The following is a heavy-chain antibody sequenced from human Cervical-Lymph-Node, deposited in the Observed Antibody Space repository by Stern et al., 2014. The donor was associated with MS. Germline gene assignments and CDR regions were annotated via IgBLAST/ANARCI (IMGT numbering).Heavy chain of an antibody. CDR3: ARIGECSRYYDNNGYQVFDF. J-gene: IGHJ4*02. CDR1: GFSLDTRENC. D-gene: IGHD3-22*01. Sequence: QVTLRESGPALVKPTQTLTLTCTFSGFSLDTRENCVSWIRQPPGKALEWLALIDYDGDKYYSTSLKTRLSISEDTSENQVVLRMTNMAPEDTATYYCARIGECSRYYDNNGYQVFDFWGQGTLVTVSS. V-gene: IGHV2-70*01. CDR2: IDYDGDK.